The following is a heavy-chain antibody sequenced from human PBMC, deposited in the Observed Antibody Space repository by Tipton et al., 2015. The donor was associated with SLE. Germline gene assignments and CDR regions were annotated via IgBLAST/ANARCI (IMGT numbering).Heavy chain of an antibody. Sequence: SLRLSCAASGFPFSFYAMNWVRQAPGKGLEWVSTISGSGVDTYYADSVKGRFTISRDNSKNTLYLQMNSLRAEDTAVYYCAAELVGYYGMDVWGQGTTVTVSS. D-gene: IGHD2-15*01. CDR2: ISGSGVDT. CDR3: AAELVGYYGMDV. CDR1: GFPFSFYA. V-gene: IGHV3-23*01. J-gene: IGHJ6*02.